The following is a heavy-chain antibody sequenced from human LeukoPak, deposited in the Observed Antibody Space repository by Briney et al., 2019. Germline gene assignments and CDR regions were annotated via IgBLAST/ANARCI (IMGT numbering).Heavy chain of an antibody. Sequence: SETLSLTCTVAGASISSGTYFWGWIRQPPGKGLEWIGSIFYTGNTHYNPALESRASISVDTSKNQFSLKMSSVTAADTAFYYCARHLIRGLTDTWYDPWGQRPLVTVSS. V-gene: IGHV4-39*01. CDR3: ARHLIRGLTDTWYDP. D-gene: IGHD3-10*01. CDR2: IFYTGNT. J-gene: IGHJ5*02. CDR1: GASISSGTYF.